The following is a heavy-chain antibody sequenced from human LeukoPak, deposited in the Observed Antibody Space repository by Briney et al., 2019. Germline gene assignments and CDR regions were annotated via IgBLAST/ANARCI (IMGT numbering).Heavy chain of an antibody. CDR3: ATDGQSSGWYGFDY. V-gene: IGHV1-69*13. D-gene: IGHD6-19*01. CDR2: IIPIFGTA. Sequence: ASVKVSCKASGGTFSSYAISWVRQAPGQGLEWMGGIIPIFGTANYAQKFQGRVTITADESTSTAYMELSSLRSEDTAVYYCATDGQSSGWYGFDYWGQGTLVTVSS. CDR1: GGTFSSYA. J-gene: IGHJ4*02.